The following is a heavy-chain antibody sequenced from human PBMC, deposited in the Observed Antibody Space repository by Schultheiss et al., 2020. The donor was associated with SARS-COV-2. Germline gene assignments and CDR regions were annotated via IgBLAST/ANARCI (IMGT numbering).Heavy chain of an antibody. Sequence: GGSLRLSCAVSGFTISDFGMHWVRQAPGKGLEWVSAISGSGGSTYYADSVKGRFTISRDNSKNTLYLQMNSLRAEDTAVYYCARGEVGATFAHWGQGTLVTVSS. D-gene: IGHD1-26*01. CDR3: ARGEVGATFAH. J-gene: IGHJ4*02. CDR1: GFTISDFG. CDR2: ISGSGGST. V-gene: IGHV3-23*01.